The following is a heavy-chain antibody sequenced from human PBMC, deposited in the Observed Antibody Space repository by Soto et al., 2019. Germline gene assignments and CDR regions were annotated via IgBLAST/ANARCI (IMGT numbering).Heavy chain of an antibody. CDR2: INDSGSS. CDR1: SGSFSGYY. CDR3: ARWFSGSYNY. J-gene: IGHJ4*02. V-gene: IGHV4-34*01. D-gene: IGHD1-26*01. Sequence: QVQLQQWGAGLLKPSETLSLTCRVYSGSFSGYYWSWIRQPPGKGLEWIGEINDSGSSNYNASLRSRVTISVDTSKKEFSLKPSSVSAADTAMYYCARWFSGSYNYWGQGTLVTVSS.